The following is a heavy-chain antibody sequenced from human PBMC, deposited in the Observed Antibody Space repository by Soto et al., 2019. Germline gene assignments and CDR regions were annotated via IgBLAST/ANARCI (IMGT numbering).Heavy chain of an antibody. J-gene: IGHJ4*02. D-gene: IGHD6-19*01. V-gene: IGHV3-23*01. CDR1: GFTFSSYA. CDR3: AKAFVREYSSGWSGDY. CDR2: ISGSGGST. Sequence: EVQLLESGGGLVQPGGSLRLSCAASGFTFSSYAMSWVRQAPGKGLEWVSAISGSGGSTYYADSVKGRFTISRDNSKHTLHLQMNSLRAEDTAVYYCAKAFVREYSSGWSGDYWGQGTLVTVSS.